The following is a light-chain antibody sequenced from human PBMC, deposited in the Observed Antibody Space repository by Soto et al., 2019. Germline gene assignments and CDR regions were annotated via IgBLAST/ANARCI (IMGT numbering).Light chain of an antibody. CDR3: QQSFSSPLT. CDR2: AAS. J-gene: IGKJ4*01. CDR1: QSISMF. Sequence: DIQMTQSPSSLPASVGDSVSVTCRASQSISMFLNWYQQKPGKAPKLLIYAASSLQGGVPSRFRASGSGTDFTLTISSLQPEDFATYYCQQSFSSPLTFGGGTKVELK. V-gene: IGKV1-39*01.